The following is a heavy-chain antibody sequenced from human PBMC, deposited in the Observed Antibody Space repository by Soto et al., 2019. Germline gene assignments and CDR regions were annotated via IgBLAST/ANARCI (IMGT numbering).Heavy chain of an antibody. V-gene: IGHV1-69*02. D-gene: IGHD1-7*01. CDR1: GGTFSSYT. CDR3: AGGGPLEQITGTTTFYYYYYMDV. CDR2: IIPILGIA. J-gene: IGHJ6*03. Sequence: AASVTVSCQASGGTFSSYTISWVRQAPGQGLEWMGRIIPILGIANYAQKFQGRVTITADKSTSTAYMELSSLRSEDTAVYYCAGGGPLEQITGTTTFYYYYYMDVWGKGTTVTVSS.